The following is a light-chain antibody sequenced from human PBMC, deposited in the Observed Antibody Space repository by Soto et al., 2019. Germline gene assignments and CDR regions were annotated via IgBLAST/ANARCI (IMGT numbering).Light chain of an antibody. CDR2: GAS. Sequence: EIVLAQSPGTLSLSPGESATLSCRASLSVSSSFLAWYQQKAGQAPRLLIYGASRRATGIPDRFSGSGSGTDFTLTISRLEPEDFAVYYCQQYVSSPWAFGQGTKVEI. J-gene: IGKJ1*01. CDR3: QQYVSSPWA. V-gene: IGKV3-20*01. CDR1: LSVSSSF.